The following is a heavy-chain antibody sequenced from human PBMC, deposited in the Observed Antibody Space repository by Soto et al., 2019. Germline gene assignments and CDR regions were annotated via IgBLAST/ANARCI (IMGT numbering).Heavy chain of an antibody. CDR3: AKDLVGPRPAWFDP. J-gene: IGHJ5*02. D-gene: IGHD1-26*01. V-gene: IGHV3-23*01. Sequence: GGSLRLSCAASGFTFSIYAMSWFRQAPGKGLEWVSAISGSGGSTYYADSVKGRFTISRDNSKNTLYLQMNSLRAEDTAVYYCAKDLVGPRPAWFDPWGQGTLVTVSS. CDR1: GFTFSIYA. CDR2: ISGSGGST.